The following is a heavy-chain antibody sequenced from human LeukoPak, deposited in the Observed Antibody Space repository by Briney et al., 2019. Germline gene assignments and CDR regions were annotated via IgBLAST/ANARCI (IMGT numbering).Heavy chain of an antibody. CDR1: GGTFTSYA. Sequence: ASVKVSCKASGGTFTSYAISSVRQAPGLGLEWMGRIIPVLNVTFYAQNFQGRVTITADKSTSTAYMKLNSLKSEDTAIYYRARDLELSTPGWFDPWGQGTPVTVSS. D-gene: IGHD5/OR15-5a*01. CDR2: IIPVLNVT. J-gene: IGHJ5*02. CDR3: ARDLELSTPGWFDP. V-gene: IGHV1-69*04.